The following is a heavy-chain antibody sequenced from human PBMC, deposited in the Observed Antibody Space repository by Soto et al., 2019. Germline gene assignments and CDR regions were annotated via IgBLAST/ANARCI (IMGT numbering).Heavy chain of an antibody. CDR1: GGPIISFNYY. V-gene: IGHV4-30-2*01. D-gene: IGHD5-18*01. J-gene: IGHJ4*02. Sequence: SETLSLTCNVSGGPIISFNYYWTWIRQPPGKGLEWIGYIYPSGMPFYNPSLRSRVTISIDRSNDQFSLNLKSVTAADTAVYYCARERGGYGLFDSWGQGTLVTVSS. CDR3: ARERGGYGLFDS. CDR2: IYPSGMP.